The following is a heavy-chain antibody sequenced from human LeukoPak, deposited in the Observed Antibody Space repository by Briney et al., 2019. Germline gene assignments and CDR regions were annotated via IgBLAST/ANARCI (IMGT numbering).Heavy chain of an antibody. Sequence: SSETLSLTCDVSGVSIRSNNCYSWVRPSPGKGLEWIGEVCPRGGINYNPSLKTRVTISADRPKNQFSLNIFSVTAADTAIYYCARNGGYDQDVWGQGTTVTVSS. CDR2: VCPRGGI. CDR1: GVSIRSNNC. J-gene: IGHJ6*02. V-gene: IGHV4-4*02. CDR3: ARNGGYDQDV. D-gene: IGHD5-18*01.